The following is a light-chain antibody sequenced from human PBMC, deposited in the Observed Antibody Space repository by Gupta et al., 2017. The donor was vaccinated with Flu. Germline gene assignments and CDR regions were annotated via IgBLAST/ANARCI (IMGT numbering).Light chain of an antibody. CDR2: QDS. CDR3: QAADSSNAYL. CDR1: KLEDKY. Sequence: SDELTQPPSVSVSAGQTVSITCSTDKLEDKYVSWYHPKPGHPPVLVVYQDSKRSAGLPGRFSASKAGSTATLTISATQEVEDADYYSQAADSSNAYLFGGGTKVTVL. V-gene: IGLV3-1*01. J-gene: IGLJ1*01.